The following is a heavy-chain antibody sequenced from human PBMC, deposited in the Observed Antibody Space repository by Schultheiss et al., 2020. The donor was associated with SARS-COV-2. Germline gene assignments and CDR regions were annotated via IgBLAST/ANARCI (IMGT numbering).Heavy chain of an antibody. D-gene: IGHD5-18*01. CDR2: TYYRSKWYN. CDR3: ARTYSYGFRSSSWAYYFGMDV. CDR1: GDSVSSNSAA. V-gene: IGHV6-1*01. J-gene: IGHJ6*02. Sequence: SQTLSLTCAISGDSVSSNSAAWNWIRQSPSRGLEWLGRTYYRSKWYNDYAVSVKSRITINPDTSKNQFSLQLNSVTPEDTAVYYCARTYSYGFRSSSWAYYFGMDVWGQGTTVTVSS.